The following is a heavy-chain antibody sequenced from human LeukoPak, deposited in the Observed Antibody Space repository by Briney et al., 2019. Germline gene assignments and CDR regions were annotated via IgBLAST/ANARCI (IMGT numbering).Heavy chain of an antibody. D-gene: IGHD5-24*01. CDR1: GYTFTSYD. V-gene: IGHV1-8*01. CDR2: MNPNSGNT. J-gene: IGHJ6*02. CDR3: ARGVGDGYNFRTTGYGMDV. Sequence: GASVKVSCKASGYTFTSYDINWVRQATGQGLEWMGWMNPNSGNTGYAQKFQDRVTMTRNTSISTAYMELSSLRSEDTAVYYRARGVGDGYNFRTTGYGMDVWGQGTTVTVSS.